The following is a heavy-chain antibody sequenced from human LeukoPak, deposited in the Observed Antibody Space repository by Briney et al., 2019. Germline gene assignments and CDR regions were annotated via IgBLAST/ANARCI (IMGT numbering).Heavy chain of an antibody. J-gene: IGHJ6*04. CDR2: IIPIFGTG. Sequence: ASVKVSCKASGGTFSSYAISWVRQAPGQGLEWMGGIIPIFGTGNYARKFQGRVTITADESMSTAYMELSSLRSEDTAVYSCARYGSRDGDYYYYGMDVWGKGTPVTVSS. CDR3: ARYGSRDGDYYYYGMDV. D-gene: IGHD5-24*01. CDR1: GGTFSSYA. V-gene: IGHV1-69*13.